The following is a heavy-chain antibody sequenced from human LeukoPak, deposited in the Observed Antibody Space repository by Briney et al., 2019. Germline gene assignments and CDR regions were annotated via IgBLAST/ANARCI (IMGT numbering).Heavy chain of an antibody. J-gene: IGHJ4*02. D-gene: IGHD4-23*01. V-gene: IGHV1-2*02. CDR2: INPNSGGT. Sequence: ASVTVSCKASGYTFTGYYMHWVRQAPGQGLEWMGWINPNSGGTNYAQKFQGRVTMTRDTSISTAYMELSRLRSDDTAVYYCARDYGGNSGLHYWGQGTLVTVSS. CDR1: GYTFTGYY. CDR3: ARDYGGNSGLHY.